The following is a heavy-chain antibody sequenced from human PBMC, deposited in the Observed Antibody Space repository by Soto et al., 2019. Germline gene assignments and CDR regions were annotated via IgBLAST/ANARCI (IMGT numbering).Heavy chain of an antibody. D-gene: IGHD3-9*01. J-gene: IGHJ4*02. CDR2: INHSGST. Sequence: PSETLSLTCAVYGGSFSGYYWSWIRQPPGKGLEWIGEINHSGSTNYNPSLKSRVTISVDTSKNQFSLKLSSVTAADTAVYYCARYQYDILTGYYIRRRGGFDYWGQGTLVTVSS. CDR3: ARYQYDILTGYYIRRRGGFDY. CDR1: GGSFSGYY. V-gene: IGHV4-34*01.